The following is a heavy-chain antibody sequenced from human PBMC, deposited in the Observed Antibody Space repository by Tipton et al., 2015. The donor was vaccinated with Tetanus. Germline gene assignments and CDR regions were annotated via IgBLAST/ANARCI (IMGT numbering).Heavy chain of an antibody. CDR2: ITGSGVGT. D-gene: IGHD3-16*02. CDR1: GFPFTTYG. CDR3: VKEDRRRAEYYFDF. J-gene: IGHJ4*02. V-gene: IGHV3-23*01. Sequence: SLRLSCAASGFPFTTYGMTWVRLAPGKGLEWVAVITGSGVGTHYADSVKGRFTISRDNAKNTLYLQMSNLRAEDTAVYYCVKEDRRRAEYYFDFWGQGTLVTVSS.